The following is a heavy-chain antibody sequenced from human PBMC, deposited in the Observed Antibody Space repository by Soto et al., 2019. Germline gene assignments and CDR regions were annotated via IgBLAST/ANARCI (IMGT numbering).Heavy chain of an antibody. D-gene: IGHD2-15*01. V-gene: IGHV4-34*01. CDR3: ARGRVLDIVVVVAAGIFDY. CDR2: INHSGST. Sequence: QVQLQQWGAGLLKPSETLSLTCAVYGGSFSGYYWSWIRQPPGKGLEWIGEINHSGSTNYNPSLKSRVTISVDTSKYQFSLKLSSVTAADTAVYYCARGRVLDIVVVVAAGIFDYWGQGTLVTVSS. CDR1: GGSFSGYY. J-gene: IGHJ4*02.